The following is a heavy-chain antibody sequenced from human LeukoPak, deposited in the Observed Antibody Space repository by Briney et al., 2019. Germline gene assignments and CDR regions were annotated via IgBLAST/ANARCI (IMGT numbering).Heavy chain of an antibody. CDR2: INPNSGGT. J-gene: IGHJ4*02. CDR3: ARDRIQLWLRESDY. D-gene: IGHD5-18*01. Sequence: ASVKVSCKASGYTFTGYYMDWVRQAPGQGLEWMGWINPNSGGTNYAQKFQGRVTMTRDTSISTAYMELSRLRSDDTAVYYCARDRIQLWLRESDYWGQGTLVTVSS. V-gene: IGHV1-2*02. CDR1: GYTFTGYY.